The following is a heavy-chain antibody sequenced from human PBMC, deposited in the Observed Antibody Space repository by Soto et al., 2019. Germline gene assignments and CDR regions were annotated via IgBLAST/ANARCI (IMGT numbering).Heavy chain of an antibody. CDR2: ISSSSSYI. V-gene: IGHV3-21*01. CDR3: ARAGCSGGSCHYYYGMDV. CDR1: GFTFSSYS. Sequence: EVQLVESGGGLVKPGGSLRLSCAASGFTFSSYSMNWVRQAPGKGLEWVSSISSSSSYIYYAVSVKGRFTISRDNAKNSLYLQMNSLRAEDTAVYYCARAGCSGGSCHYYYGMDVWGQGTTVTVSS. D-gene: IGHD2-15*01. J-gene: IGHJ6*02.